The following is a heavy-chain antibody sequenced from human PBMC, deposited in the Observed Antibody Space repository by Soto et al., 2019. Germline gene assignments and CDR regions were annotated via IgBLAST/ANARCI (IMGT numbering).Heavy chain of an antibody. CDR2: ISGDAHDT. V-gene: IGHV3-23*01. Sequence: EVHLLESAGGLVQPGGSLRISCAASGFIFSDYAMSWVRQAPGKGLEWVSAISGDAHDTYYAASVKGRFTISRDNSKNTLYPQMDSLRVEDTARYYCVKDAPQPFSDWGRGTLVTVSS. CDR1: GFIFSDYA. D-gene: IGHD3-3*02. CDR3: VKDAPQPFSD. J-gene: IGHJ4*02.